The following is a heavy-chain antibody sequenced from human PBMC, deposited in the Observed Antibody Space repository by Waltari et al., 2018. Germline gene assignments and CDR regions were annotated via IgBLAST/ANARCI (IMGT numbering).Heavy chain of an antibody. CDR1: GGTFSSYA. J-gene: IGHJ3*02. D-gene: IGHD3-3*01. Sequence: QVQLVQSGAEVKKPGSSVKVSCKASGGTFSSYAISWVRQAPGPGLEWMGGIIPIFGTANYAQKFQGRVTITADKSTSTAYMELSSLRSEDTAVYYCARVFPTSVLRFLEWLGAFDIWGQGTMVTVSS. V-gene: IGHV1-69*14. CDR3: ARVFPTSVLRFLEWLGAFDI. CDR2: IIPIFGTA.